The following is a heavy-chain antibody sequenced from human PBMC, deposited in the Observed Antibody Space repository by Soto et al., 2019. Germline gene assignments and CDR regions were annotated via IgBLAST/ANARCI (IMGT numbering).Heavy chain of an antibody. V-gene: IGHV4-59*12. CDR2: IYYSGST. J-gene: IGHJ5*02. D-gene: IGHD5-18*01. CDR3: ARAMTVDTAMVSMYNWFDP. CDR1: GGSISSYY. Sequence: SETLSLTCTVSGGSISSYYWSWIRQPPGKGLEWIGYIYYSGSTNYNPSLKSRVTISVDKSKNQFSLKLSSVTAADTAVYYCARAMTVDTAMVSMYNWFDPWGQGTLVTVSS.